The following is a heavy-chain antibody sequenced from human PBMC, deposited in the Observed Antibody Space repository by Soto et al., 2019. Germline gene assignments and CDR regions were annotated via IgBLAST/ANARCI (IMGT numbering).Heavy chain of an antibody. CDR3: ARGAHRLLRI. CDR2: INHSGST. V-gene: IGHV4-34*01. CDR1: GGPFSGYY. Sequence: QVQLQQWGAGLLKPSETLSLTCAVYGGPFSGYYWSWIRQPPGKGLEWIGEINHSGSTNYNPSLKSRVTISVDTSKDQFSLKLSSVTAADTAVYYCARGAHRLLRIWGQGTMVTVSS. D-gene: IGHD4-17*01. J-gene: IGHJ3*02.